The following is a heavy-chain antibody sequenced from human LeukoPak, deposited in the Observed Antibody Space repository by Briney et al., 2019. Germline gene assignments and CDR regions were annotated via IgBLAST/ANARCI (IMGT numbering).Heavy chain of an antibody. J-gene: IGHJ4*02. CDR2: IYTGGNT. CDR3: ARDVYSGSHQITN. CDR1: GFTISSTY. Sequence: GGSLRLSCAASGFTISSTYMSWVRQAPGKGLEWVSVIYTGGNTYYADSVKGRFTISRDNSKNTLYLQMNSLRAEDTAVYYCARDVYSGSHQITNWGQGTLVTVSS. V-gene: IGHV3-53*01. D-gene: IGHD5-12*01.